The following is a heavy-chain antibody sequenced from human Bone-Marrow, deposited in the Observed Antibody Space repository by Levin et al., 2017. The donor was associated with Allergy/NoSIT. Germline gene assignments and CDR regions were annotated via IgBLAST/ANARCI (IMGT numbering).Heavy chain of an antibody. V-gene: IGHV3-11*01. D-gene: IGHD6-13*01. CDR1: GFTFSDYY. CDR2: ISSSGSTI. Sequence: HGESLKISCAASGFTFSDYYMSWIRQAPGKGLEWVSYISSSGSTIYYADSVKGRFTISRDNAKNSLYLQMNSLRAEDTAVYYCARCVSSWYRGIHAFDIWGQGTMVTVSS. J-gene: IGHJ3*02. CDR3: ARCVSSWYRGIHAFDI.